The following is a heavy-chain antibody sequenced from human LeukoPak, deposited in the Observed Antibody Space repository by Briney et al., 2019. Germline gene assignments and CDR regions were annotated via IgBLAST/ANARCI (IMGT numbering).Heavy chain of an antibody. CDR3: ARDSGHIVATIHFDY. CDR2: IYSGGNT. J-gene: IGHJ4*02. CDR1: GFTVTNNY. Sequence: GGSLRLSCAVSGFTVTNNYMSWVRQAPGKGLEWISVIYSGGNTYYADSVKGRFTISRDNSKNTLYLQMDSLRAEDTAVYYCARDSGHIVATIHFDYWGQGTLVTVSS. D-gene: IGHD5-12*01. V-gene: IGHV3-53*01.